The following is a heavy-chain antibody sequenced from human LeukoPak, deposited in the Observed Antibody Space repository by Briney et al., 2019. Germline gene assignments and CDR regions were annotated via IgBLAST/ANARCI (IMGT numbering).Heavy chain of an antibody. V-gene: IGHV3-30-3*01. J-gene: IGHJ4*02. CDR2: ISYDGSNK. CDR3: AREYSGYDWVDF. Sequence: GGSLRLSCAASGFXFSTYTLHWVRQAPGKGLEWVALISYDGSNKYNADSVKGRFTISRDNSKNTLYLQMNSLRAEDTAVYYCAREYSGYDWVDFWGQGTLVTVSS. CDR1: GFXFSTYT. D-gene: IGHD5-12*01.